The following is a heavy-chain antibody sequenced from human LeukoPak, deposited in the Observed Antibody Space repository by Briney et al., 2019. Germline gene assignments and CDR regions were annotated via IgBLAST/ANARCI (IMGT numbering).Heavy chain of an antibody. Sequence: SETLSLTCTVSGAPVNFYYLSWIRHSAEKGLEWIGRIYTRGNTNYNPSLKSRVTLSVDTSRNQFSLMLSSVTAADTAVYYCAKVSRLGGASGSHHFDYWGQGVLVTVSS. V-gene: IGHV4-4*07. J-gene: IGHJ4*02. CDR2: IYTRGNT. CDR3: AKVSRLGGASGSHHFDY. D-gene: IGHD3-10*01. CDR1: GAPVNFYY.